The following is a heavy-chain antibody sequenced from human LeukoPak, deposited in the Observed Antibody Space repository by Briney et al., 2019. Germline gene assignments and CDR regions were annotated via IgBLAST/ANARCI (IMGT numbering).Heavy chain of an antibody. Sequence: GESLKISCKGSGYSFTSYWIGWVRQMPGKGLEWMGIIYPGDSDTRYSPSFQGQVTISADKSISTAYLQWSSLKASDTAMYYCARGNAIDIVVVPAAMGFVEFDYWGQGTLVTVSS. CDR2: IYPGDSDT. V-gene: IGHV5-51*01. CDR1: GYSFTSYW. D-gene: IGHD2-2*01. CDR3: ARGNAIDIVVVPAAMGFVEFDY. J-gene: IGHJ4*02.